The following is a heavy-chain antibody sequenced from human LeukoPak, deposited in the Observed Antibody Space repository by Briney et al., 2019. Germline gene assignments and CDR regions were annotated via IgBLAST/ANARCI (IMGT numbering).Heavy chain of an antibody. CDR3: GRDGVVTSYYFDY. D-gene: IGHD3-3*01. J-gene: IGHJ4*02. CDR1: GYTFFNYG. V-gene: IGHV1-18*01. CDR2: ISAYDGNT. Sequence: ASVKVSCKASGYTFFNYGISWVRQAPGQGLEWIGWISAYDGNTNYAQKLQDRVTVTRDISTSTAYMELRSLRSDDTAVYCCGRDGVVTSYYFDYWGQGTLVTVSS.